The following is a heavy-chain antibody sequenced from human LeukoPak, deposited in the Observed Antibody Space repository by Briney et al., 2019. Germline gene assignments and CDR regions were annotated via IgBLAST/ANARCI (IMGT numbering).Heavy chain of an antibody. J-gene: IGHJ3*02. D-gene: IGHD2-21*02. V-gene: IGHV7-4-1*02. Sequence: GASVKVSCKACGYTFTTYGMNGVRQAGGRGLEWMGWINTNTGNPAYAQGFTERFVFSLDTSVSTAYLQISSLKAEDTAVYYCARDQRYCGGDCYDAFAIWGQGPMVTVSS. CDR2: INTNTGNP. CDR1: GYTFTTYG. CDR3: ARDQRYCGGDCYDAFAI.